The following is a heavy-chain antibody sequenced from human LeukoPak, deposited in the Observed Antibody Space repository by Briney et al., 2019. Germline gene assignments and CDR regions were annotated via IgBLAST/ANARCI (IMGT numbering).Heavy chain of an antibody. Sequence: PSETLSLTCTVSGGSISSHYWSWIRQPPGKGLEWIGYTDYSGSTNYNPSLKSRVTISVDTSKNQFSLKMTSVTAADTAVYYCARENPTQTTVIDIWGQGTMVTVSS. CDR2: TDYSGST. D-gene: IGHD4-17*01. V-gene: IGHV4-59*11. J-gene: IGHJ3*02. CDR1: GGSISSHY. CDR3: ARENPTQTTVIDI.